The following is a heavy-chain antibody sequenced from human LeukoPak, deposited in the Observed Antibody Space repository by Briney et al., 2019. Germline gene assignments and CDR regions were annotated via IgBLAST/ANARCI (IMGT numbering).Heavy chain of an antibody. J-gene: IGHJ6*02. CDR3: ARNTAPGYGLDV. CDR1: GHTFTGYY. Sequence: GASVKVSCKASGHTFTGYYIHWVRQAPGQGFEWMGWIHPNSGATDYAQNFQGRVTMTRDTSISTAYMDLSRLRSDDTAVYYCARNTAPGYGLDVWGQGTPVTVSS. CDR2: IHPNSGAT. V-gene: IGHV1-2*02. D-gene: IGHD5-18*01.